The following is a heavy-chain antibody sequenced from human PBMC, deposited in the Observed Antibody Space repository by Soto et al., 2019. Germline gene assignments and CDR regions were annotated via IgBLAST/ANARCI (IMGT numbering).Heavy chain of an antibody. CDR3: AREYYYEISGYYSLDY. Sequence: SVKVSCKASGGTFSSYAISWVRQAPGQGLEWMGGIIPIFGTANYAQKFQGRVTITADESTSTAYMELSSLRSEDTAVYYCAREYYYEISGYYSLDYWGQGTLVTVSS. V-gene: IGHV1-69*13. J-gene: IGHJ4*02. CDR2: IIPIFGTA. D-gene: IGHD3-22*01. CDR1: GGTFSSYA.